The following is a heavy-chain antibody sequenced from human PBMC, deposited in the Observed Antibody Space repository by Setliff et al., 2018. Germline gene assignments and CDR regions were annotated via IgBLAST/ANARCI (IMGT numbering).Heavy chain of an antibody. CDR3: AREQWLDPPGYYYMDV. Sequence: LSLTCTVSGGSISSYYWSWIRQPAGKGLEWIGHIYIGGSAYYNPSLKSRVTMSIDTSKNQVSLKLNSVTAADMAVYYCAREQWLDPPGYYYMDVWAKGTMVTVSS. CDR2: IYIGGSA. J-gene: IGHJ6*03. V-gene: IGHV4-4*07. CDR1: GGSISSYY. D-gene: IGHD6-19*01.